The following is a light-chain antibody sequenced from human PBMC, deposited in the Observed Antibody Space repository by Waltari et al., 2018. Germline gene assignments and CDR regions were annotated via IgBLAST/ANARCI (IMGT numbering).Light chain of an antibody. CDR2: DVS. CDR3: SSYTSSSVV. Sequence: QSALTQPASVSGSPGLPITISCPGTSSDVGGYNYVSWYHQHPGQAPKLMIYDVSKRPSGVSNRFSGSTSGNTASLTISGLQAEDEADYYCSSYTSSSVVFGGGTKLTVL. V-gene: IGLV2-14*01. CDR1: SSDVGGYNY. J-gene: IGLJ2*01.